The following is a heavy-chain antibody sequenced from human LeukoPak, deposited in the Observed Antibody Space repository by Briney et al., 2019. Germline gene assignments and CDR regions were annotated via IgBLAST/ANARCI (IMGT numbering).Heavy chain of an antibody. CDR3: AGWNVDTAMAVFDY. V-gene: IGHV1-2*02. J-gene: IGHJ4*02. D-gene: IGHD5-18*01. Sequence: ASVKVSCKASGYTFTGYYMHWVRQAPGQGLEWMGWINPNSGGTNYAQKFQGRVTMTRDTSISTAYMELSRLRSDDTAVYYCAGWNVDTAMAVFDYWGQGTLVTVSS. CDR1: GYTFTGYY. CDR2: INPNSGGT.